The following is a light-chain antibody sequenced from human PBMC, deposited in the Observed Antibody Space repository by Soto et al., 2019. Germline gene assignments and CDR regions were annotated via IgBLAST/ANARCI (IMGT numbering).Light chain of an antibody. CDR2: DVS. V-gene: IGLV2-11*01. CDR3: CLYEGKFYV. J-gene: IGLJ1*01. Sequence: QSVLTPPRSVSGSPGQSVTISCTGTSSDVGTYDFVSWYQHHPGKAPRLMIFDVSERPSGVPDRFSGSKSGNTASLTISGLQAEYEAEYYCCLYEGKFYVLGTANKATV. CDR1: SSDVGTYDF.